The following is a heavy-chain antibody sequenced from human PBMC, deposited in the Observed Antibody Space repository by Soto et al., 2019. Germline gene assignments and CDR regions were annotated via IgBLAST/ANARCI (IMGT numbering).Heavy chain of an antibody. J-gene: IGHJ5*02. CDR2: IYYSGST. CDR3: ARAGFLEWATEGAGWFDP. D-gene: IGHD3-3*01. CDR1: GGSISSYY. Sequence: QVQLQESGPGLVKPSETLSLTCTVSGGSISSYYWSWIRQPPGKGLEWIGYIYYSGSTNYNPSLKSRVTISVDTSKNQFSLKLSSVTAADTAVYYCARAGFLEWATEGAGWFDPWGQGTLVTVSS. V-gene: IGHV4-59*01.